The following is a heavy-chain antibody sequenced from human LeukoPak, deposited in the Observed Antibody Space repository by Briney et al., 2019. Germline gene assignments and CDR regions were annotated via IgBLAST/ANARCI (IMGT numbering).Heavy chain of an antibody. V-gene: IGHV3-21*05. J-gene: IGHJ4*02. CDR1: GFTFSSYW. CDR2: ISSSSSYT. CDR3: ARATAYSSSWYNY. Sequence: GGSLRLSCAASGFTFSSYWMSWVRQAPGKGLEWVSYISSSSSYTNYADSVKGRFTISRDNAKNSLYLQMNSLRAEDTAVYYCARATAYSSSWYNYWGQGTLVTVSS. D-gene: IGHD6-13*01.